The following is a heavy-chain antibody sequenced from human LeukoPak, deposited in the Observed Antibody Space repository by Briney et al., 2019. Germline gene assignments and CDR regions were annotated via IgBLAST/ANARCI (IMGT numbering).Heavy chain of an antibody. CDR1: GYAFTGYY. CDR2: INPNSGGT. Sequence: ASVKVSRKASGYAFTGYYMHWVRQAPGQGLEWMGWINPNSGGTNYAQKFQGRVTMTRDTPISTAYMELSRLRSDDTAVYYCARVEKPRPYYYYYMDVWGKGTTVTVSS. J-gene: IGHJ6*03. D-gene: IGHD5-24*01. CDR3: ARVEKPRPYYYYYMDV. V-gene: IGHV1-2*02.